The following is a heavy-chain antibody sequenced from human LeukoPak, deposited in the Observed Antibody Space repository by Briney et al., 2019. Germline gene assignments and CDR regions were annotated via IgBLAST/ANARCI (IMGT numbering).Heavy chain of an antibody. CDR3: AKGSYYDSSGSFYFDY. CDR1: GFTFSSYA. CDR2: ISGSGDNT. D-gene: IGHD3-22*01. Sequence: GGSLRLSCAASGFTFSSYAMSLVRRAPWKGLEWASGISGSGDNTYYADSVKGRFTISRDNSKNTLYVQVNSLGTEDTAAYYCAKGSYYDSSGSFYFDYWGQGTLVTVSS. V-gene: IGHV3-23*01. J-gene: IGHJ4*02.